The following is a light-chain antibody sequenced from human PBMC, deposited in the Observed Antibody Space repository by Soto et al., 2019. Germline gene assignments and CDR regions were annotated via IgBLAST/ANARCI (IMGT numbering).Light chain of an antibody. V-gene: IGLV7-46*01. Sequence: QAVVTQEPSLTVSPGGTVTLTCGSSTGAVTSTHYPYWLQQKPGQAPRTLIFDTSTRHSWTPARFSGSLVGGKAALTLSGAQPEDEGEYYCLLSYTGARVFGGGTKVTVL. J-gene: IGLJ3*02. CDR2: DTS. CDR3: LLSYTGARV. CDR1: TGAVTSTHY.